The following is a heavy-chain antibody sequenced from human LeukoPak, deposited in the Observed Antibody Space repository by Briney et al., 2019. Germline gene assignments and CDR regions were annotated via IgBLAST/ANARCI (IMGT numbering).Heavy chain of an antibody. CDR3: ARDGQWLVPSPPIQTFDY. CDR1: GFTFSSYA. CDR2: ISGSGGST. Sequence: QAGGSLRLSCAASGFTFSSYAMSWVRQAPGKGLEWVSAISGSGGSTYYADSVKGRFTISRDNAKNSLYLQMNSLRDEDTAVYYCARDGQWLVPSPPIQTFDYWGQGTLVTVSS. D-gene: IGHD6-19*01. V-gene: IGHV3-23*01. J-gene: IGHJ4*02.